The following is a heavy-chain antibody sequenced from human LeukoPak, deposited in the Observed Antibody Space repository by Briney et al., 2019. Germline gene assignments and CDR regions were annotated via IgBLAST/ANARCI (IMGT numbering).Heavy chain of an antibody. V-gene: IGHV3-7*01. Sequence: GGSLRLSCAASGFTFSNYNMNWVRQTPGKGLEWVANIKQDGSEKYYVDSVKGRFTISRDNAKNSLYLQMNSLRAEDTAVYYCASGRGCDILTGLPGYYWGQGTLVTVSS. D-gene: IGHD3-9*01. CDR2: IKQDGSEK. CDR1: GFTFSNYN. J-gene: IGHJ4*02. CDR3: ASGRGCDILTGLPGYY.